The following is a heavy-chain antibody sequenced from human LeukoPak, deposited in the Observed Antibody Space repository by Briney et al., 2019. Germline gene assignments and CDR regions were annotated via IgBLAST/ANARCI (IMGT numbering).Heavy chain of an antibody. D-gene: IGHD1-26*01. CDR1: GFPVASNY. CDR2: FYSGEST. J-gene: IGHJ4*02. Sequence: GGSLRLSCAASGFPVASNYMTWVRQAPGKGLEWVACFYSGESTFYADSVKGRFTISRDASKNTVHLQMDRLRADDTAMYYCARALGSGTYYGWGQGTLVTVSS. V-gene: IGHV3-53*01. CDR3: ARALGSGTYYG.